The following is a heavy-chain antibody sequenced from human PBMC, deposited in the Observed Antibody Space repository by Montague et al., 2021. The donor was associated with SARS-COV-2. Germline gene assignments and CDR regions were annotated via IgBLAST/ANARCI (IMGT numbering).Heavy chain of an antibody. CDR2: IKQDGSDK. V-gene: IGHV3-7*01. CDR3: ARDEIVGWQWLGSTYYGMDV. Sequence: SLRLSCAASGFTFSSYWMGWVRQAPGKGLEWVANIKQDGSDKYYVDSVKGRFTISRDNAKNSLYLQMNSLRAEDTAVYYCARDEIVGWQWLGSTYYGMDVWGQGTTVTVSS. D-gene: IGHD6-19*01. J-gene: IGHJ6*02. CDR1: GFTFSSYW.